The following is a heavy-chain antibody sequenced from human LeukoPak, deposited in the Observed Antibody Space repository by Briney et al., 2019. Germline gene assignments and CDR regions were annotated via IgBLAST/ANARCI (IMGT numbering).Heavy chain of an antibody. CDR1: GGTFSSYA. CDR3: ARDPVAGTNVY. D-gene: IGHD6-19*01. Sequence: GASVKVSCRASGGTFSSYAISWVRQAPGQGLEWMGGIIPIFGTANYAQKFQGRVTITADESTSTAYMELSSLRSEDTAVYYCARDPVAGTNVYWGQGTLVTVSS. J-gene: IGHJ4*02. CDR2: IIPIFGTA. V-gene: IGHV1-69*13.